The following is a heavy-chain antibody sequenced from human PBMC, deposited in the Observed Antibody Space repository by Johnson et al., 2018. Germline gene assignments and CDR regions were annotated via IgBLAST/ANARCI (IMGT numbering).Heavy chain of an antibody. CDR1: GFTFSSYA. CDR2: ISYDESNK. Sequence: QLVETGGGVVQFGRSLRLSCAASGFTFSSYAMHWVRQAPGKGLEWVAVISYDESNKNYADSVKGRFTISRDNSKNTLYLQMNSLRDEDTAVYYCARETGGMDVWGQGTAVTVSS. J-gene: IGHJ6*02. CDR3: ARETGGMDV. V-gene: IGHV3-30-3*01. D-gene: IGHD3-10*01.